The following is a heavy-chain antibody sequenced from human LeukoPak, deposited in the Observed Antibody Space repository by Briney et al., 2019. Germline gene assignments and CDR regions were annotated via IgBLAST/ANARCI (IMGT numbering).Heavy chain of an antibody. D-gene: IGHD3-9*01. V-gene: IGHV1-2*02. J-gene: IGHJ6*02. CDR3: AREDDIWPRRYGMDV. CDR1: GYTFTGYD. CDR2: INPYSVGT. Sequence: ASVKVSCKASGYTFTGYDMRWVRQAPGQGLEWIGWINPYSVGTNYAQKFQGRVTITRDQSISPAYIELGRLRSDDTAVYYCAREDDIWPRRYGMDVWGQGTTVTVSS.